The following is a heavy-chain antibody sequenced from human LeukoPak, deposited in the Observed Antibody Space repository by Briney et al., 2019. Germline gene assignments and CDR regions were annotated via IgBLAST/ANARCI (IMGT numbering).Heavy chain of an antibody. CDR1: GYTFTSYY. CDR3: ARMMATITDGMDV. CDR2: IIPILGIA. V-gene: IGHV1-69*02. Sequence: ASVKVSCKASGYTFTSYYMHWVRQAPGQGLEWMGRIIPILGIANYAQKFQGRVTITADKSTSTAYMELSSLRSEDTAVYYCARMMATITDGMDVWGQGTTVTVSS. J-gene: IGHJ6*02. D-gene: IGHD5-24*01.